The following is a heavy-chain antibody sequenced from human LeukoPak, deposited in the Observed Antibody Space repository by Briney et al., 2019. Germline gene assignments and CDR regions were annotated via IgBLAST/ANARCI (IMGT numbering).Heavy chain of an antibody. CDR1: GYNFTNYW. D-gene: IGHD2-21*01. J-gene: IGHJ4*02. Sequence: GESLKISCKGSGYNFTNYWIGWVRQMPGKGLEWMGIIYPGDSDTRYSPSFQGQVTISADKSISTAYLQWSSLKASDTAMYYCARCYSTTHFDYWGQGTLVTVSP. CDR2: IYPGDSDT. CDR3: ARCYSTTHFDY. V-gene: IGHV5-51*01.